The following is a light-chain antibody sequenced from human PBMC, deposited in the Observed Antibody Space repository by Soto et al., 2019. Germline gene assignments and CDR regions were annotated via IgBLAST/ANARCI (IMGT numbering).Light chain of an antibody. CDR2: GAS. CDR1: QSVSSN. J-gene: IGKJ5*01. Sequence: EIVMTQSPGTLSVSPGERATLSCRASQSVSSNLAWYQQKPGQAPRLLIYGASTRATVIPAGFSGSGSGTEFTLTISSLQSEDFAVYYCQQYNSWPITFGQGTRLEI. V-gene: IGKV3-15*01. CDR3: QQYNSWPIT.